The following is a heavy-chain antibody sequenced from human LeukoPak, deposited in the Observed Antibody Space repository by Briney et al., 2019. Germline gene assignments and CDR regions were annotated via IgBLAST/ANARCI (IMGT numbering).Heavy chain of an antibody. J-gene: IGHJ6*02. D-gene: IGHD2-2*01. CDR1: GYTFTSYG. CDR3: ARDLGYCSSTSCYLRIEYYFYYGMDV. CDR2: ISAYNGNT. V-gene: IGHV1-18*01. Sequence: GASVKVPCKASGYTFTSYGISWVRQAPGQGLEWMGWISAYNGNTNYAQKLQGRVTMTTDTSTSTAYMELRSLRSDDTAVYYCARDLGYCSSTSCYLRIEYYFYYGMDVWGQGTTVTVSS.